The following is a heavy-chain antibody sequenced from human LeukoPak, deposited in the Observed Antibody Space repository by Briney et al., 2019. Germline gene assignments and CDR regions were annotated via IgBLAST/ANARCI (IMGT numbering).Heavy chain of an antibody. CDR3: TAEYRDSSGWYGAFDI. J-gene: IGHJ3*02. CDR2: IISKTDGGAT. V-gene: IGHV3-15*01. Sequence: GGSLRLSCAASGFISTNAWMSWGREAPGKGVEWGGRIISKTDGGATDFAAPVKGRFTISRDYSTNTLYLHMNSLRIEDTAVYFCTAEYRDSSGWYGAFDIWGQGTMVTVSS. D-gene: IGHD6-19*01. CDR1: GFISTNAW.